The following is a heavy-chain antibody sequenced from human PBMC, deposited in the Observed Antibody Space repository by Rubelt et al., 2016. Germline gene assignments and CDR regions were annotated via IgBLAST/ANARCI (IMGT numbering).Heavy chain of an antibody. CDR2: IIISSSFT. D-gene: IGHD4-17*01. CDR3: ARMMSMTTVTTSYYYGMDV. J-gene: IGHJ6*02. V-gene: IGHV3-21*01. Sequence: GKGLEWVSSIIISSSFTYYADSVKGRFTISRDNAKNSLYLQMNSLRAEDTAVYYCARMMSMTTVTTSYYYGMDVWGQGTTVTVSS.